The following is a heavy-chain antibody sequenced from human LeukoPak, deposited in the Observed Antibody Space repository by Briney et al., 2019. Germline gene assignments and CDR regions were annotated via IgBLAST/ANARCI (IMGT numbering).Heavy chain of an antibody. Sequence: GRSLRLSCAASGFTFSSYAMHWVRQAPGKGLEWVAVISYDGSNKYYADSVKGRFTISRDNSKNTLYLQMNSLRAEDTAVYYCARDRYYDAFDIWGQGTMVTVSP. CDR3: ARDRYYDAFDI. J-gene: IGHJ3*02. V-gene: IGHV3-30-3*01. CDR2: ISYDGSNK. CDR1: GFTFSSYA. D-gene: IGHD2-8*01.